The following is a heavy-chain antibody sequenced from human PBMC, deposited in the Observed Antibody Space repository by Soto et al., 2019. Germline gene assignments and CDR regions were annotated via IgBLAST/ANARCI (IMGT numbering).Heavy chain of an antibody. D-gene: IGHD2-15*01. CDR1: GGSFSGYY. V-gene: IGHV4-34*01. Sequence: SETLSLTCAVYGGSFSGYYWSWIHQPPGKGLEWIGEINHSGSTNYNPSLKSRVTISVDTSKNQFSLKLSSVTAADTAVYYCARGGRNCSGGSCYKTDYYYYMDVWGKGTTVTVSS. J-gene: IGHJ6*03. CDR2: INHSGST. CDR3: ARGGRNCSGGSCYKTDYYYYMDV.